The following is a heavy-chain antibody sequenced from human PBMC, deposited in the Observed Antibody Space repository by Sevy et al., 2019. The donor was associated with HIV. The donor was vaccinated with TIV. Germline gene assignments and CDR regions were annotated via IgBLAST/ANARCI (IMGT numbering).Heavy chain of an antibody. CDR2: IRYDGSNK. Sequence: GGSLRLSCAASAFTFSSYGMHWVRQAPGKGLEWVAFIRYDGSNKYYADSVKGRFTISRDNSKNTLYLQMNSLRAEDTAVYYCAKDLAPGSGWPADYWGQGTLVTVSS. CDR3: AKDLAPGSGWPADY. V-gene: IGHV3-30*02. J-gene: IGHJ4*02. D-gene: IGHD6-19*01. CDR1: AFTFSSYG.